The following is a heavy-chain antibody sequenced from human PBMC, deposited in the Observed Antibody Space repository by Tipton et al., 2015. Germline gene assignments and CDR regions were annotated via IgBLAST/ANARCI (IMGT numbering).Heavy chain of an antibody. D-gene: IGHD3-22*01. J-gene: IGHJ4*02. CDR1: GGSISSNH. CDR2: IYYSGST. Sequence: TLSLTCTVSGGSISSNHWSWIRQTPGKGPEWIGYIYYSGSTFYNPSLKSRVTISLDTPKNQFSLKLTSVTAADTAVYYCARQAYFDNSGYVFDYWGQGTLVTVSS. CDR3: ARQAYFDNSGYVFDY. V-gene: IGHV4-59*01.